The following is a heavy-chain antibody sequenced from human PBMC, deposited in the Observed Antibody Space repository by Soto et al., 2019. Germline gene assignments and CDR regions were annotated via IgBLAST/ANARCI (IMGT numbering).Heavy chain of an antibody. CDR2: INPNTGYT. J-gene: IGHJ4*01. D-gene: IGHD3-16*02. CDR1: GYTFTSYD. Sequence: ASVKVSCKASGYTFTSYDINWVRQATGQGLEWMGWINPNTGYTDYAQKFQDRVTMTGNTSITTAYMELSSLRSEDTAVYYCVRGRVMITFGVVIVIVYWG. V-gene: IGHV1-8*01. CDR3: VRGRVMITFGVVIVIVY.